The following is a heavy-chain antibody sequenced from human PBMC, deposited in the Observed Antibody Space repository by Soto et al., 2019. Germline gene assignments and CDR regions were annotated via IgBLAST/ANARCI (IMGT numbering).Heavy chain of an antibody. J-gene: IGHJ4*02. CDR1: GFSLSTSGVG. D-gene: IGHD3-10*01. V-gene: IGHV2-5*02. CDR2: IYWDDDK. Sequence: QITLKESGPPLVKPTQTLTLTCTFSGFSLSTSGVGVGWIRQPPGKALEWLALIYWDDDKRYSPSLKSRLTITKDTSKNQVVLTMTNMDPVDTATYYCAHSINPYYGSGADYWGQGTLVTVSS. CDR3: AHSINPYYGSGADY.